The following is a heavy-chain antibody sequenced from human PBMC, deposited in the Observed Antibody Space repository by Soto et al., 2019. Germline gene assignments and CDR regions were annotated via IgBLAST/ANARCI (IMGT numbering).Heavy chain of an antibody. CDR2: IYPGDSDT. CDR1: GYSFTSYW. V-gene: IGHV5-51*01. J-gene: IGHJ4*02. CDR3: AKDGSWGDHYYFDN. Sequence: GESLKISFRCIGYSFTSYWIGWVRQMPGRGLEWMGIIYPGDSDTRYSPSFQGQVTISVDKSITTAYLQWNSLKASDTAVYYCAKDGSWGDHYYFDNWGQGTLVTVSS. D-gene: IGHD2-21*02.